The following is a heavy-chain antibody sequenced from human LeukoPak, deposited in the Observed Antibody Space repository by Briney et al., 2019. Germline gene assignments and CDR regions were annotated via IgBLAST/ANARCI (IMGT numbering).Heavy chain of an antibody. CDR2: IKQDGSEK. V-gene: IGHV3-7*01. Sequence: PGGSLRLSCAASGFTFSSYWMSWVRQAPGKGLEWVANIKQDGSEKYYVDSVKGRFSISRDNAKNSLYLQMNSLRAEDTAVYYCARNGALEVRYFGPFDYWGQGTLVTVSS. CDR1: GFTFSSYW. D-gene: IGHD3-9*01. J-gene: IGHJ4*02. CDR3: ARNGALEVRYFGPFDY.